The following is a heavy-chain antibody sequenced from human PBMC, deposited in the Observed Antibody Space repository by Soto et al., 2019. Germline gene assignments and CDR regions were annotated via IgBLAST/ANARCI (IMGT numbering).Heavy chain of an antibody. CDR1: GFTVRTNY. Sequence: SCASSGFTVRTNYMSWVRQAPGNGLEWVSVVHSGGKTYYADSVKGRFTVSRDISKNTLYLQMNSLRAEDTAVYYCARAPYSSSWYTFDPWGQGTLVTVSS. D-gene: IGHD6-13*01. J-gene: IGHJ5*02. CDR3: ARAPYSSSWYTFDP. V-gene: IGHV3-66*01. CDR2: VHSGGKT.